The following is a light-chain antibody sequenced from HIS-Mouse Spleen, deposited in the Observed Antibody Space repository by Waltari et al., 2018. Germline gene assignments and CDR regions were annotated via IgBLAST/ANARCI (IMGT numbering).Light chain of an antibody. J-gene: IGLJ2*01. CDR2: DVS. V-gene: IGLV2-11*01. CDR3: CSYAGSYPVV. Sequence: QSALTPPRPVSGSPGPSVTIPCTGTSSDVGGYNEVPWYQQHPGKAPKLMIYDVSKRPSGVPDRFSGSKSGNTASLTISGLQAEDEADYYCCSYAGSYPVVFGGGTKLTVL. CDR1: SSDVGGYNE.